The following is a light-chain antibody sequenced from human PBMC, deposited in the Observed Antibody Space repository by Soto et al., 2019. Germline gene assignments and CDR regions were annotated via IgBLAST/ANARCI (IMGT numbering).Light chain of an antibody. CDR2: GAS. Sequence: EIVLTQSPGTVSLSPGERATLSCRASQSVSSSYLAWYQQKPGQAPRLLIYGASGRATGIPDRFSGSGSGTDFTLTISRLEPEDFAVYYCQQYGSSSLTFGGGTKVEIK. V-gene: IGKV3-20*01. CDR3: QQYGSSSLT. J-gene: IGKJ4*01. CDR1: QSVSSSY.